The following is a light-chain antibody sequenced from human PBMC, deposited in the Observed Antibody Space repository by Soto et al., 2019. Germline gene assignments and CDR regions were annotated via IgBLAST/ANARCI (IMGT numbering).Light chain of an antibody. CDR3: QQYGSSPRA. CDR2: GAS. Sequence: EIVMTQSPATLSVSPGERATLSCRASQSVSTNLAWYQQKPGQAPSLVIYGASARATGIPARFSGGGSGTEFTLTISSLQSEDFATYYCQQYGSSPRAFGQGTKVEVK. CDR1: QSVSTN. V-gene: IGKV3-15*01. J-gene: IGKJ1*01.